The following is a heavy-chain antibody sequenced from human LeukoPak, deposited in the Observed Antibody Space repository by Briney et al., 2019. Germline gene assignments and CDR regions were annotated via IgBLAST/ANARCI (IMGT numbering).Heavy chain of an antibody. Sequence: GESLEISLKRPGYSFTSYWISWVRQIPGKGLGWIGRIDPCDSYTNYSPSFQGHVTISADKSISTAYLQWSSLKASETAMYYCARRILTYSSGWYFENAFDIWGQGTMVTVSS. CDR1: GYSFTSYW. V-gene: IGHV5-10-1*01. CDR2: IDPCDSYT. D-gene: IGHD6-19*01. J-gene: IGHJ3*02. CDR3: ARRILTYSSGWYFENAFDI.